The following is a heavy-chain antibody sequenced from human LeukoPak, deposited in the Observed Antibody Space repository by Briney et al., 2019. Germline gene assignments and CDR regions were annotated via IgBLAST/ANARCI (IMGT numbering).Heavy chain of an antibody. J-gene: IGHJ4*02. V-gene: IGHV3-15*01. D-gene: IGHD3-10*01. CDR3: TTDYGSF. CDR1: GFTFNNAW. CDR2: IKSKPDGGTI. Sequence: GGSLRLSCAASGFTFNNAWMSWVSQAPGKGLEWVGRIKSKPDGGTIDYAAPVKGRVTISRDDSKSTLHLQLNSLKTEDTAVYYCTTDYGSFWGQGTLVTVSS.